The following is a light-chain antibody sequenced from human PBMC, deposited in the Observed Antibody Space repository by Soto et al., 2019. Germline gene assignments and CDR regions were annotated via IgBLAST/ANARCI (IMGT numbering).Light chain of an antibody. V-gene: IGLV8-61*01. J-gene: IGLJ2*01. CDR1: SGSVSNSYY. Sequence: QAVVTQEPSFSVSPGGTVTLTCGLSSGSVSNSYYPSWYQQTPGQAPPTLIYSTNTRSSGVPDRFSGSILGNKAALTITGAQADDESDYYCVLYMGSGTVVFGGGTKLTVL. CDR2: STN. CDR3: VLYMGSGTVV.